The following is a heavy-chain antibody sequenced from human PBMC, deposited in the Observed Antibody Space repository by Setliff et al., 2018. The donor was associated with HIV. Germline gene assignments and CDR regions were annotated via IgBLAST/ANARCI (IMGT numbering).Heavy chain of an antibody. D-gene: IGHD3-22*01. CDR1: GFTFSGSP. Sequence: GGSLRLSCGASGFTFSGSPMHWVRQASGKGLEWVGRIKTEAEGYATAYAASVKGRFTIFRDDSKNTAYLQMNSLKIEDTAVYYCTRPQYFYDIGGSDYWGQGTLVTVSS. V-gene: IGHV3-73*01. CDR2: IKTEAEGYAT. J-gene: IGHJ4*02. CDR3: TRPQYFYDIGGSDY.